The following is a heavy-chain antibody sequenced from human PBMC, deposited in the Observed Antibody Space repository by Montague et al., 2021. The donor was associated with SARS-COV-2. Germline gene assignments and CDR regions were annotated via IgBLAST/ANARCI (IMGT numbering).Heavy chain of an antibody. Sequence: LSLPCAVHGGSFSTYSWNWIRQPPGKGLEWIGEIHHGGSTNYNPSLKSRVTISADTSKNQFSLKLTSVAAADTAVSYCARLGDGVVPSPILGVGPYYSYYYMDVWGKGTTVTVSS. CDR1: GGSFSTYS. V-gene: IGHV4-34*01. CDR3: ARLGDGVVPSPILGVGPYYSYYYMDV. CDR2: IHHGGST. D-gene: IGHD3-10*01. J-gene: IGHJ6*03.